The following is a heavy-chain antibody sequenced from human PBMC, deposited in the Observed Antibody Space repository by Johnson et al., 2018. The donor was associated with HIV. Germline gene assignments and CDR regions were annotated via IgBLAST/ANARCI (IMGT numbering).Heavy chain of an antibody. Sequence: VQLVESGGGLVQPGGSLRLSCAASGFTLSSYWMSWVRQAPGKGLEWVANIKQDGSEKYYVDSVKGRFTISRDNAKNSLYLQMNSLRADDTAVYYCAREGPSERAGFDIWGQGTMVTVSS. CDR1: GFTLSSYW. J-gene: IGHJ3*02. CDR2: IKQDGSEK. V-gene: IGHV3-7*01. CDR3: AREGPSERAGFDI.